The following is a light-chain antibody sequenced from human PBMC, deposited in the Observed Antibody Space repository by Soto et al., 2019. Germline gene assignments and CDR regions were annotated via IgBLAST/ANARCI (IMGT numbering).Light chain of an antibody. Sequence: DVVMTPSPLSLPVTLGQPASISCRSTQSLVHGDGNTHLTWFQQRPGQSPSRLICKVSNRESGEPDLFSGSAAVNDVTLKISRVEDEDVGVYYCMQGTHWPYTFGQWTKLEIK. CDR1: QSLVHGDGNTH. CDR3: MQGTHWPYT. J-gene: IGKJ2*01. CDR2: KVS. V-gene: IGKV2-30*02.